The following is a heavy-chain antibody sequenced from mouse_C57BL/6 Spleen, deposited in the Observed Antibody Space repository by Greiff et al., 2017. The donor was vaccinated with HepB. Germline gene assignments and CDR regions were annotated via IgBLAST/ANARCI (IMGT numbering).Heavy chain of an antibody. V-gene: IGHV5-17*01. CDR1: GFTFSDYG. CDR3: ARIYYGNFTAMDY. D-gene: IGHD2-1*01. Sequence: EVKLMESGGGLVKPGGSLKLSCAASGFTFSDYGMHWVRQAPEKGLEWVAYISSGSSTIYYADTVKGRFTISRDNAKNTLFLQMTSLRSEDTAMYYCARIYYGNFTAMDYWGQGTSVTVSS. CDR2: ISSGSSTI. J-gene: IGHJ4*01.